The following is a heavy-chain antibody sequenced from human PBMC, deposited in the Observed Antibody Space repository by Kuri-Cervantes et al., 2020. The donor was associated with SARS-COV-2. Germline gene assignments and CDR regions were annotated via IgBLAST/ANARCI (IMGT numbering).Heavy chain of an antibody. CDR2: ISGYNGNT. CDR1: GYNFTTYG. D-gene: IGHD5-18*01. Sequence: ASVKVSCKASGYNFTTYGINWVRQAPGQGLEWMGWISGYNGNTYYAQKFQGRVTMTIDTSTTTAYIELRSLRSDDTAVYYCARDGYSYGVYYYYYLDVWGKGTTVTVSS. V-gene: IGHV1-18*04. CDR3: ARDGYSYGVYYYYYLDV. J-gene: IGHJ6*03.